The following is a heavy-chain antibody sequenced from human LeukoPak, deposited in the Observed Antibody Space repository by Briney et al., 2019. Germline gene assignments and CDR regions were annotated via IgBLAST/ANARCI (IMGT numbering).Heavy chain of an antibody. CDR2: ISYDGSNK. Sequence: GGSLRLSCAASGFTFSSYAMSWVRQAPGKGLEWVAVISYDGSNKYYADSVKGRFTISRDNSKNTLYLQMNSLRAEDTAVYYCAKSYFGEYSYGPLLFDYWGQGTLVTVSS. CDR1: GFTFSSYA. V-gene: IGHV3-30*18. CDR3: AKSYFGEYSYGPLLFDY. J-gene: IGHJ4*02. D-gene: IGHD5-18*01.